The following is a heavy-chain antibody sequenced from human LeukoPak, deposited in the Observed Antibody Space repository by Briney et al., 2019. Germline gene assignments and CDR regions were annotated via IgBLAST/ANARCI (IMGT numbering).Heavy chain of an antibody. D-gene: IGHD3-10*01. CDR1: GYTFTSYG. CDR3: ARVTLARYGSGTIDAFDI. J-gene: IGHJ3*02. V-gene: IGHV1-18*01. Sequence: ASVKVSCKSSGYTFTSYGISWVRHAPGQGLGWMGWISAYNGNTNYTQKLQGRVTMTTDTSTSTAYMELRSLRSDDTAVYYCARVTLARYGSGTIDAFDIWGQGTMVTVSS. CDR2: ISAYNGNT.